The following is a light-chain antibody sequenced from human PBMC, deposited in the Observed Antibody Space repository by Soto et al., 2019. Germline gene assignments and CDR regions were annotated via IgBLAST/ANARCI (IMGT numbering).Light chain of an antibody. V-gene: IGKV3-15*01. CDR3: QQYNNWPPIT. CDR2: GAS. J-gene: IGKJ5*01. CDR1: QSVRSN. Sequence: EVLMTQSPATLSVSPGERVTRSVRSSQSVRSNLAWYQQKPGQSPRLLIYGASTRATGIPARFSGSGSGTEFTLTISSLQSEDFAVYYCQQYNNWPPITFGQGTRLEIK.